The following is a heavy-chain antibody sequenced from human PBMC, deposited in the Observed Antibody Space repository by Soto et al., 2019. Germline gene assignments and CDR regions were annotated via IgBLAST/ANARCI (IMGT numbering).Heavy chain of an antibody. CDR3: ARSGDNVNVLDY. CDR1: GFTFSDYY. J-gene: IGHJ4*02. Sequence: VGSLSPSCAASGFTFSDYYLSRVRQAPGRGLEWISYSSTSGTFARYASSVKGRFSISRDNANNTLYLEMNSLRVEDTAVYYCARSGDNVNVLDYWGQGTPVTVSS. V-gene: IGHV3-11*06. D-gene: IGHD2-21*02. CDR2: SSTSGTFA.